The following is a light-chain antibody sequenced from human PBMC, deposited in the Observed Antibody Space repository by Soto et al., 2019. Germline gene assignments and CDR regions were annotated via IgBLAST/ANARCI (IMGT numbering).Light chain of an antibody. CDR3: CSYAGDLAL. CDR1: SSDVGGYDF. Sequence: QSVVTQPPSASGTPGQGVTISCSGTSSDVGGYDFVSWYQQHPGKAPKLMISDVSKRPSGVPDRFSGSKSGNTASLTISGLQAEDEADYYCCSYAGDLALFGGGTKLTVL. V-gene: IGLV2-11*01. J-gene: IGLJ2*01. CDR2: DVS.